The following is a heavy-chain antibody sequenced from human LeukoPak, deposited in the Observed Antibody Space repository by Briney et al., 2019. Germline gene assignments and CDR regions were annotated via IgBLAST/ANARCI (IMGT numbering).Heavy chain of an antibody. D-gene: IGHD3-16*01. CDR3: ARWGEVYWYFDL. CDR2: IYTSGST. J-gene: IGHJ2*01. Sequence: SETLSLTCTVSGGSISSGSYYWSWIRQPAGKGLEWIGRIYTSGSTNYNPSLKSRVTISVDTSKNQFSLKLSSVTAADTAVYYCARWGEVYWYFDLWGRGTLVTVSS. CDR1: GGSISSGSYY. V-gene: IGHV4-61*02.